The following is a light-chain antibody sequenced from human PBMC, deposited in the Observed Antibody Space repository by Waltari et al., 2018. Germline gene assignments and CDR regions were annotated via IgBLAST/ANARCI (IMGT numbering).Light chain of an antibody. CDR2: GAS. V-gene: IGKV3-20*01. Sequence: EIVLTQSPGTLFLSPGEGDTLSCRASQSVSRTLAWYQQKPGQAPRLLIYGASSRATGIPDRFSGSGSGTDFSLTISRLEPDDSAVYLCQHYVSLPATFGQGTKVEIK. J-gene: IGKJ1*01. CDR1: QSVSRT. CDR3: QHYVSLPAT.